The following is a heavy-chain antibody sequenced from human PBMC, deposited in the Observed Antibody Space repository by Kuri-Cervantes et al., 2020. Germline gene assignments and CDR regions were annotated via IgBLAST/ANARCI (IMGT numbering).Heavy chain of an antibody. Sequence: GSLRLSCAVYGGSFSGYYWSWIRQPPGKGLEWIGEINHSGSTNYNPSLKSRVTISVDTSKNQFSLKLSSVTAADTAVYYCARGRDDVFDIWGQGTMVTVSS. CDR1: GGSFSGYY. CDR2: INHSGST. V-gene: IGHV4-34*01. CDR3: ARGRDDVFDI. J-gene: IGHJ3*02.